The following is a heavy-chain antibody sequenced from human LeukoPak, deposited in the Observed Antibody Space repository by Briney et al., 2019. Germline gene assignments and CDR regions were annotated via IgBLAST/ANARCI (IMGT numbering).Heavy chain of an antibody. V-gene: IGHV3-48*03. CDR2: ISASGTTT. D-gene: IGHD3-10*01. J-gene: IGHJ4*02. Sequence: GGSLRLSCAASGFTFGTYEMNWVRQAPGKGLEWVSYISASGTTTYYADSVKGRFTISRDNAENSLFLQMNSLGAEDTAVYYCARDITVRGVYFDSWGQGTLVTVSS. CDR1: GFTFGTYE. CDR3: ARDITVRGVYFDS.